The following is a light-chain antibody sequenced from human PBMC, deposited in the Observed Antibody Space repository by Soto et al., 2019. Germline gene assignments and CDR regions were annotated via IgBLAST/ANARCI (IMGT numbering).Light chain of an antibody. V-gene: IGLV2-14*03. J-gene: IGLJ2*01. CDR2: DVS. CDR3: SSYTTGSTLVV. CDR1: SSDVGGYNY. Sequence: QSALTQPASVSGSPGQSITISCTGSSSDVGGYNYVSGYQQHPDKPPKLMIYDVSNRPSGVSNRFSGSKSGNTASLTISGLQAEDEADYYCSSYTTGSTLVVFGGGTKLTVL.